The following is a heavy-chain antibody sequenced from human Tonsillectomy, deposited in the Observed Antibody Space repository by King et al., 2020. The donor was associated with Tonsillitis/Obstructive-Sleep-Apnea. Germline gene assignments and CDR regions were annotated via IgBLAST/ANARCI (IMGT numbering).Heavy chain of an antibody. CDR3: ARDQRLNNPEIFDY. Sequence: VQLVESGGGVVQPGRSLRLSCAASGFTFSSFGMHWVRPAPGKGLEWVAVIWYDGINKFYADSVKGRFSISRDNSKNTLFLQMSSLRADDTAVYFCARDQRLNNPEIFDYWGQGTLVTVSS. D-gene: IGHD1-14*01. V-gene: IGHV3-33*01. CDR1: GFTFSSFG. J-gene: IGHJ4*02. CDR2: IWYDGINK.